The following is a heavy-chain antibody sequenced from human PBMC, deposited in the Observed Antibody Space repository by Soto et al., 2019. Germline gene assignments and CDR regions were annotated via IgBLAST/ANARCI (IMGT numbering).Heavy chain of an antibody. Sequence: QVQLVQSGAEVKKPGASVKVSCKASGYTFTSYAMHWVRQAPGQRLEWMGWINAGNGNTKYSQKFQGRVTITRDTAASTDYMELSSLRSEDTAVYYWAPLGAGIAAAGTSWFDPWGQGTLVTVSS. CDR1: GYTFTSYA. V-gene: IGHV1-3*01. CDR3: APLGAGIAAAGTSWFDP. J-gene: IGHJ5*02. CDR2: INAGNGNT. D-gene: IGHD6-13*01.